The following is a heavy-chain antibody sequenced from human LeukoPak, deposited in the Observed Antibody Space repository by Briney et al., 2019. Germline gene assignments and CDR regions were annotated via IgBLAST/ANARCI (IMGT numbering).Heavy chain of an antibody. J-gene: IGHJ4*02. CDR1: GGSISSHY. Sequence: SETLSLTCTVSGGSISSHYWSWIRQPPGKGLEWIGYIYYSGSTNYNPSLKSRVTMSVDTSKNQFSLKLTSVTAADTAVYYCARDLDRYYLDYWGQGTLVTVSS. CDR3: ARDLDRYYLDY. V-gene: IGHV4-59*11. CDR2: IYYSGST. D-gene: IGHD3/OR15-3a*01.